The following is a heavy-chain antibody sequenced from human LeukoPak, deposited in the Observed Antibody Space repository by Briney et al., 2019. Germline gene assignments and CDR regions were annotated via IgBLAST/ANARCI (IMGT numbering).Heavy chain of an antibody. D-gene: IGHD5-24*01. CDR1: GFTFSVSY. CDR3: ARDWIGDGYNYYHYFDY. Sequence: GGSLRLSCSASGFTFSVSYMSWIRQAPGKGLEWISYISSSGSTIYYADSVKGRFTISRDNAKNSLYLQMNRLRAEDTAVYYCARDWIGDGYNYYHYFDYWGQGTLVTVS. V-gene: IGHV3-11*01. J-gene: IGHJ4*02. CDR2: ISSSGSTI.